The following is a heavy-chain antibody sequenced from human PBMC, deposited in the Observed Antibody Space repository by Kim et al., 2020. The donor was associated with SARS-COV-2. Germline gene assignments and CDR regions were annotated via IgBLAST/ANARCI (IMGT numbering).Heavy chain of an antibody. CDR1: GLNFSSYG. CDR3: ARDYDSSGYYGMDV. CDR2: ISSSGDST. V-gene: IGHV3-64*01. D-gene: IGHD3-22*01. J-gene: IGHJ6*02. Sequence: GGYLRLSCAASGLNFSSYGMHWVRQAPGKGLEYVSFISSSGDSTYYANSVRGRFTISRDTSKNTLYLQMGSLRAEDMAVYYCARDYDSSGYYGMDVWGQGTTVTVSS.